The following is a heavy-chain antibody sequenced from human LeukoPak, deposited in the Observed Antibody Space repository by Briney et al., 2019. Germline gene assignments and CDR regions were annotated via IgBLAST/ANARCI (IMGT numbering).Heavy chain of an antibody. CDR3: ARPTGHCSTISCYPHY. J-gene: IGHJ4*02. D-gene: IGHD2-2*01. CDR2: INTDTRNP. V-gene: IGHV7-4-1*02. CDR1: GYTFTSYA. Sequence: ASVKVSCKASGYTFTSYAMNWVRQAPGQGLEWMGWINTDTRNPTYAQGFTGRFVFSLDTSVSTAYLQINNLEADDTAVYYCARPTGHCSTISCYPHYWGQGTLVTVSS.